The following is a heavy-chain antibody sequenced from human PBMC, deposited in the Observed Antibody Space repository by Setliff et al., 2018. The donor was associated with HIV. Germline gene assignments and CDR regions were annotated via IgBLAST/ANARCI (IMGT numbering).Heavy chain of an antibody. Sequence: LSLTCAVYGGSFSSYFWSWIRQPPGKGLEWIGEINHSGSTNYNPSLKSRVTISVDTSKNQFSLKLSSVTAADTAVYYCARERSLITVRRNFDSWGQGTLVTVSS. CDR3: ARERSLITVRRNFDS. CDR1: GGSFSSYF. CDR2: INHSGST. J-gene: IGHJ4*02. V-gene: IGHV4-34*01. D-gene: IGHD1-1*01.